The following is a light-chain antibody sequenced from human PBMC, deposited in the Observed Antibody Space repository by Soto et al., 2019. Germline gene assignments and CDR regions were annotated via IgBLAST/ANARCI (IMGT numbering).Light chain of an antibody. CDR3: QQRSDWQIT. CDR2: DAS. CDR1: QSVSSN. V-gene: IGKV3D-11*02. J-gene: IGKJ1*01. Sequence: SQSPAPQSVPPGERGTLSCRASQSVSSNLAWYQQKPGQAPRLLIYDASNRATGIPARFSGSGSGTDFTLTISSLEPEDFAVDYCQQRSDWQITFGQGTKVDI.